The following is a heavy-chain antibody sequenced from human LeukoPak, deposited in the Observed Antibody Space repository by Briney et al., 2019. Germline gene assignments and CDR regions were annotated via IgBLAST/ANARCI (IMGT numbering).Heavy chain of an antibody. J-gene: IGHJ6*03. CDR2: ISGGGGRT. CDR1: GFTFSSYA. Sequence: GRSLSLSCAVSGFTFSSYAMSWVRQAPGKGLEWVSAISGGGGRTNYAASVKGRSTISRDHSKNTLYRQIDSRRAEHTAVNYGYSSSRIYYYYYYMDVWGKGTTVTVSS. D-gene: IGHD6-13*01. V-gene: IGHV3-23*01. CDR3: YSSSRIYYYYYYMDV.